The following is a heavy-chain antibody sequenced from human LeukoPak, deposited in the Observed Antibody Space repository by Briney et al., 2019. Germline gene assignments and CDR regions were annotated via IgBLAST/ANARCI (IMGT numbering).Heavy chain of an antibody. V-gene: IGHV3-23*01. D-gene: IGHD1-20*01. J-gene: IGHJ4*02. CDR3: ASRGPLTYFDY. CDR2: ISGSGGST. Sequence: GGSLRLSCAASGFTFSSYAMSWVRQAPGKGLEWASAISGSGGSTYYADSVKGRFTISRDNSKNTLYLQMNSLRAEDTAIYYCASRGPLTYFDYWGQGTLVTVSS. CDR1: GFTFSSYA.